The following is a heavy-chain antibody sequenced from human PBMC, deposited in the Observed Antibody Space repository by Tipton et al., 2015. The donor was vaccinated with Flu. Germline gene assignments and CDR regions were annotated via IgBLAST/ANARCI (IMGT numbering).Heavy chain of an antibody. Sequence: TLSLTCTVSGGSISSYYWSWIRQPPGKGLEWIGYIYYSGSTNYNPSLKSRVTISVDTSKNQFSLKLSSVTAADTAAYYCARLMVAGTDYYYGMDVWGQGTTVTVSS. V-gene: IGHV4-59*08. CDR3: ARLMVAGTDYYYGMDV. CDR1: GGSISSYY. J-gene: IGHJ6*02. D-gene: IGHD6-19*01. CDR2: IYYSGST.